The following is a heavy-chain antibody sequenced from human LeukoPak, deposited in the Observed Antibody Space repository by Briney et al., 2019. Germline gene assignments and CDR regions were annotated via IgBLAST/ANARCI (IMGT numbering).Heavy chain of an antibody. CDR3: ARTLIVATPYFDY. Sequence: PSETLSLTRTVSGGSISSSSYYWSWIRQPPGKGLEWIGYIYYSGSTNYNPSLKSRVTISVDTSKNQFSLKLSSVTAADTAVYYCARTLIVATPYFDYWGQGTLVTVSS. V-gene: IGHV4-61*05. CDR1: GGSISSSSYY. D-gene: IGHD5-12*01. CDR2: IYYSGST. J-gene: IGHJ4*02.